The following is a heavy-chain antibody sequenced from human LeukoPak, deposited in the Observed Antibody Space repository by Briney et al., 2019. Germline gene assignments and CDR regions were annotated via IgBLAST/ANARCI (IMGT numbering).Heavy chain of an antibody. J-gene: IGHJ5*02. CDR2: IYPADSDI. CDR3: ARQEYCSGASCYTWFDP. V-gene: IGHV5-51*01. Sequence: GESLKISCKGSGYSINNYWIAWVRQMPGKGLEWMGIIYPADSDIRYSPSFQGQVTISADKSISTAYLQWNSLKASDTAMYYCARQEYCSGASCYTWFDPWGQGTLVTISS. CDR1: GYSINNYW. D-gene: IGHD2-15*01.